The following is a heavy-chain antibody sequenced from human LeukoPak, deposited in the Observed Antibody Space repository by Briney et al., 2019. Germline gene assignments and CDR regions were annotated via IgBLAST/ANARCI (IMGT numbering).Heavy chain of an antibody. D-gene: IGHD3-10*01. CDR1: GFTFSSYS. CDR3: ARPWFGELLSGAFDI. J-gene: IGHJ3*02. V-gene: IGHV3-21*01. Sequence: GGSLRLSCAASGFTFSSYSMNWVRQAPGKGLEWVSSISSSSSYIYYADSVKGRFTISRDNAKNSLYLQMNSLRAEGTAVYYCARPWFGELLSGAFDIWGQGTMVTVSS. CDR2: ISSSSSYI.